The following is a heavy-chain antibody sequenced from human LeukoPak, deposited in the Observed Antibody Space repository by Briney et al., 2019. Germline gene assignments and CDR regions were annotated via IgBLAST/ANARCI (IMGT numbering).Heavy chain of an antibody. Sequence: GGSLRLSCAASGFTLSSYEMNWVRQAPGKGLEWVSSISSSSSYIYYADSVKGRFTISRDNAKNSLYLQMNSLRAEDTAVYYCARDKRGYSYGYFDWGQGTLVTVSS. V-gene: IGHV3-21*01. CDR1: GFTLSSYE. J-gene: IGHJ4*02. CDR2: ISSSSSYI. CDR3: ARDKRGYSYGYFD. D-gene: IGHD5-18*01.